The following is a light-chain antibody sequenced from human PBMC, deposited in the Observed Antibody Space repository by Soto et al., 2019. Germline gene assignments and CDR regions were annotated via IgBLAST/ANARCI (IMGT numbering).Light chain of an antibody. CDR1: QSINNW. Sequence: DIQMTQSPSTLSASVGDRVTITCRASQSINNWLAWYQQKPGKAPKLLVYRASSLQSGVPSRFSGSGSGTDFTLTISSLQPDDFATYYCQQYDSYPSTFGQGTKLEIK. J-gene: IGKJ2*01. CDR3: QQYDSYPST. V-gene: IGKV1-5*03. CDR2: RAS.